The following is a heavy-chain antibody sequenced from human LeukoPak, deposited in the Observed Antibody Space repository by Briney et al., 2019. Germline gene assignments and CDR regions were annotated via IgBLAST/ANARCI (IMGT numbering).Heavy chain of an antibody. CDR1: GGSITSTTDS. CDR2: IYSSGQS. V-gene: IGHV4-39*07. Sequence: SETLSLTCAVSGGSITSTTDSWAWIRQSPGKGLEWIGSIYSSGQSYYKVSLRSRVTISLDTSRNQFSLRLNSVTAADTAVYYCAKSNGYGLVDIWGQGTMVTVSS. D-gene: IGHD3-10*01. CDR3: AKSNGYGLVDI. J-gene: IGHJ3*02.